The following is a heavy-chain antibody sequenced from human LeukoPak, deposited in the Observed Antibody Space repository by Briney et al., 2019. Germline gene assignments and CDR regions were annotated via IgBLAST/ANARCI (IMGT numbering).Heavy chain of an antibody. J-gene: IGHJ4*02. CDR1: GFGFSPLG. CDR3: LRVETYAYYDS. D-gene: IGHD4-23*01. CDR2: ISSSSFTI. Sequence: GGPLRLPFAPPGFGFSPLGMVGSPRAPGKGLKCVSYISSSSFTIYYADSVKGRFTISRDNAEKSVYLQMNSLRAEDTAVYYCLRVETYAYYDSWGQGTLVTVSS. V-gene: IGHV3-48*01.